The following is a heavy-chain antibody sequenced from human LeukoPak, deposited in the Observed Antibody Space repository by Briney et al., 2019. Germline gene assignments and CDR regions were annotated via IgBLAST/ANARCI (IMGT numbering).Heavy chain of an antibody. CDR1: GFPFNVYY. Sequence: PGGSLRLSCAVSGFPFNVYYRSWIRQAPGKGLEWISYIGLNGYPLDYADSVKGRFTISRDNANNLLYLDMDSLTAEDTAVYYCARKDFSSGSFNYWGQGSLVTVSS. J-gene: IGHJ4*02. D-gene: IGHD3-22*01. V-gene: IGHV3-11*04. CDR2: IGLNGYPL. CDR3: ARKDFSSGSFNY.